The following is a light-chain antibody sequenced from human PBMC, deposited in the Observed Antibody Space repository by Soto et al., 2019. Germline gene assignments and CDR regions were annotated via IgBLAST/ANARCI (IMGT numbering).Light chain of an antibody. CDR1: QSISSW. V-gene: IGKV1-5*03. CDR2: KAS. J-gene: IGKJ1*01. Sequence: DIQMTQSPSTLSASVGDRVTITCRASQSISSWLAWYQQKPGKAPKLVIYKASSLESGVPSRFSGSGSGTEFTLTISSLQPDDSATYYCQQYNSYSWTFGQGTKVEIK. CDR3: QQYNSYSWT.